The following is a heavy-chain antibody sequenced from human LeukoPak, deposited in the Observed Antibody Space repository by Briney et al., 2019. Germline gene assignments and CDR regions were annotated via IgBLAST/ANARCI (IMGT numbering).Heavy chain of an antibody. CDR1: GGSFSGYY. Sequence: SETLSLTCAVYGGSFSGYYWSWIRQPPGKGLEWIGEINHSGSTNYNPSLKSRVTISVDTSKNQFSLKLSSVTAADTAVYYCARGRGTLRLKSIGSYYFDYWGQGTLVTVSS. V-gene: IGHV4-34*01. D-gene: IGHD3-10*01. J-gene: IGHJ4*02. CDR2: INHSGST. CDR3: ARGRGTLRLKSIGSYYFDY.